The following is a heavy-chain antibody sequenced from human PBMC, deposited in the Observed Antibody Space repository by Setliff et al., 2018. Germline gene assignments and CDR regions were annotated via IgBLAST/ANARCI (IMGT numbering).Heavy chain of an antibody. CDR3: ARGPPDFVVVPAAAKFDF. D-gene: IGHD2-2*01. CDR2: NSAY. Sequence: VKVSCKTSGYTFTNFGINWVRQAPGQGLEWMGWNSAYAQKFQGRVTMTTDTPTSTAYMELRSLRPDDTAVYYCARGPPDFVVVPAAAKFDFWGQGTLVTVPQ. J-gene: IGHJ4*02. CDR1: GYTFTNFG. V-gene: IGHV1-18*01.